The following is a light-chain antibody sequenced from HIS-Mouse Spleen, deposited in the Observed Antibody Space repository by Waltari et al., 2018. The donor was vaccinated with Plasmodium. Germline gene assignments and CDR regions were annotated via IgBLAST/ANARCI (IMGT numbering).Light chain of an antibody. V-gene: IGKV1-33*01. CDR1: QDISNY. J-gene: IGKJ3*01. Sequence: DIQMTQSPSSLSASVGDRVTIPCQASQDISNYLNWYQQKPGKAPKLLIYEASNLETGVPSRFSGSGSGTDFTFTISSLQPEDIATYYCQQYDNLPPLFTFGPGTKVDIK. CDR2: EAS. CDR3: QQYDNLPPLFT.